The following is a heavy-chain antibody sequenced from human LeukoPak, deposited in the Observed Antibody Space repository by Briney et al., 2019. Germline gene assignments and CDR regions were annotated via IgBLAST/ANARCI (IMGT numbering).Heavy chain of an antibody. CDR2: IYADDSDT. J-gene: IGHJ4*02. V-gene: IGHV5-51*01. CDR1: GYTFTSYW. Sequence: KVSCKASGYTFTSYWIGWVRQMPGKGLKWMGIIYADDSDTRYSPSFQGQVTISADKSISTAYLQWSSLKASDTAMYYCVRRGYCSGGNCFSAPFDYWGQGTLVTVSS. CDR3: VRRGYCSGGNCFSAPFDY. D-gene: IGHD2-15*01.